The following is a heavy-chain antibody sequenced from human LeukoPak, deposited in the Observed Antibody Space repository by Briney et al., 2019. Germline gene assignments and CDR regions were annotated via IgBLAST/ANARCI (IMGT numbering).Heavy chain of an antibody. Sequence: GGSLRLSCAAAGVTFSNYARSWVRQAPGEGLEWVSAISGSDGSTNYADSVNGRFTISRDNSKNTLYLQMNSLRAAAPAVYYCVEGGAARFDSWGQGTLVAVSS. J-gene: IGHJ4*02. V-gene: IGHV3-23*01. D-gene: IGHD5-18*01. CDR1: GVTFSNYA. CDR3: VEGGAARFDS. CDR2: ISGSDGST.